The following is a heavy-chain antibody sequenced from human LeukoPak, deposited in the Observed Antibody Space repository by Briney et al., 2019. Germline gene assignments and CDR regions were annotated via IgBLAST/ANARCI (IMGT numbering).Heavy chain of an antibody. CDR2: SSSSGSTQ. CDR3: ARSNRYSSGGDWFDP. Sequence: PGGCQRLSCAASRFIYSSYEMNGVSQAPGKGREWVSYSSSSGSTQYYADSVKGRFTISRDNAKNPLYLQMNSLRAEDTAVYYCARSNRYSSGGDWFDPWGQGTLVTVSS. V-gene: IGHV3-48*03. J-gene: IGHJ5*02. D-gene: IGHD6-25*01. CDR1: RFIYSSYE.